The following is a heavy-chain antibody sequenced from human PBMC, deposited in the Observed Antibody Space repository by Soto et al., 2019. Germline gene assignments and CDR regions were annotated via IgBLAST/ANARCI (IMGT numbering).Heavy chain of an antibody. J-gene: IGHJ6*02. CDR2: IYSGGST. CDR3: ARAVVAGTLDYYYGMDV. CDR1: GFTVSSNY. D-gene: IGHD6-19*01. V-gene: IGHV3-53*01. Sequence: EVQLVESGGGLIQPGGSLRLSCAASGFTVSSNYMSWVRLAPGKGLEWVSVIYSGGSTYYADSVKGRFTISRDNSKNTLYLQMNSLRAEDTAVYYCARAVVAGTLDYYYGMDVWGQGTTVTVSS.